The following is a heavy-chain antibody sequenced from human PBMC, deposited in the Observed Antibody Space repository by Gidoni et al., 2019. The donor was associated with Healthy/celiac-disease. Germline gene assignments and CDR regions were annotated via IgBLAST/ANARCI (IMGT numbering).Heavy chain of an antibody. D-gene: IGHD4-17*01. J-gene: IGHJ6*02. CDR1: GFIFDDYA. Sequence: EVQLVESGGGLEQPGRSLRLSCAASGFIFDDYAMHWVRQAPGKGLAWVSGISWNSGSLGYADSVKGRFTISRDNAKNSVYLQMNSLRAEDTALYYCAKDISDYGDYGGGMDVWGQGTTVTVSS. CDR3: AKDISDYGDYGGGMDV. CDR2: ISWNSGSL. V-gene: IGHV3-9*01.